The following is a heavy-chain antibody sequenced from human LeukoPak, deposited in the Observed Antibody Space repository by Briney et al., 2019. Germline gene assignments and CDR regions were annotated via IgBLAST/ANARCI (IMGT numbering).Heavy chain of an antibody. J-gene: IGHJ6*03. D-gene: IGHD2-2*01. CDR3: ARTTEGYCSSASCFGFSYSYYMDV. CDR2: IYHSGST. V-gene: IGHV4-4*02. CDR1: GGCISSSNW. Sequence: SETLSLTCAVSGGCISSSNWWSWVRQPPGKGLEWIGEIYHSGSTNYNPSLKSRVTISVDTSKNQFSLKLSSVIAADTAVYYCARTTEGYCSSASCFGFSYSYYMDVWGKGTTVTISS.